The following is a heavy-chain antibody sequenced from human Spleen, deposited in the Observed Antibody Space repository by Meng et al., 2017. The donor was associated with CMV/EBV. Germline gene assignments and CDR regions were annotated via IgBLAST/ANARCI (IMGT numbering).Heavy chain of an antibody. Sequence: SETLSLTCAVFGGPFNSYYWTWIRQPPGKGLEWIGEINDSGETHYSQSLNSRVIISADTSKNHFSLRLRSVTAADTAMYYCVVDHYDSGGYYLVRDFWGQGSLVTVSS. D-gene: IGHD3-22*01. V-gene: IGHV4-34*01. CDR3: VVDHYDSGGYYLVRDF. CDR2: INDSGET. CDR1: GGPFNSYY. J-gene: IGHJ4*02.